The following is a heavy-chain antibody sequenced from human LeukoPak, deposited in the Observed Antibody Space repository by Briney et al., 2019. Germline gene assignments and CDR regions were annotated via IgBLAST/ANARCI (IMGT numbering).Heavy chain of an antibody. CDR1: GFIFSSYS. Sequence: GGSLRLSCAASGFIFSSYSMNWVRQAPGKGLEWVSYISSSSSTMYYAASVKGRFSISRDNAKNSLYLQMNGLRAEDTAVYYCARDLNWETYWGQGTLVSVSS. D-gene: IGHD7-27*01. CDR2: ISSSSSTM. J-gene: IGHJ4*02. V-gene: IGHV3-48*01. CDR3: ARDLNWETY.